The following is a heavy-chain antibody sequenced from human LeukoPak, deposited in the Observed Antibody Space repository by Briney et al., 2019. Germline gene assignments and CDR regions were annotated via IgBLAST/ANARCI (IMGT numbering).Heavy chain of an antibody. Sequence: PGGSLRLSCAASGFTFSDYYMSWIRQAPGKGLEWVSYISSSGSTIYYADSVKGRFTISRDNAKNSLHLQMNSLRAEDTAVYYCARDRSQLLERRGGSFDYWGQGTLVTVSS. D-gene: IGHD1-1*01. CDR3: ARDRSQLLERRGGSFDY. CDR2: ISSSGSTI. V-gene: IGHV3-11*04. CDR1: GFTFSDYY. J-gene: IGHJ4*02.